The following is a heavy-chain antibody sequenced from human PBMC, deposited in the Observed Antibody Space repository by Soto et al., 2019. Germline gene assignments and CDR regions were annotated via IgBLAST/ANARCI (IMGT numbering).Heavy chain of an antibody. V-gene: IGHV1-8*01. J-gene: IGHJ4*02. D-gene: IGHD2-15*01. Sequence: QVQLVQSGAEVKKPGAAVKVSCEASGYPCSAFDINWVRQAAGQGREWMGWMNPDSGDTAFAQRFQDRITMTRSTSISTGYMELSRLPSDYTAVSYCVRQTGGVATPGDYSWGQGTLVTVSS. CDR3: VRQTGGVATPGDYS. CDR1: GYPCSAFD. CDR2: MNPDSGDT.